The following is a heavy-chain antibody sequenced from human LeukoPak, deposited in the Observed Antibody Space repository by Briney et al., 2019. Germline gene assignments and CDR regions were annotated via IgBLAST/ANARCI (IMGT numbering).Heavy chain of an antibody. V-gene: IGHV3-21*01. Sequence: RSGGSLRLSCAASGFTFSSYSMNWVRQAPGKGLEWVSSISSSSSYIYYADSVKGRFTISRDNAKNSLYLQMNSLRAEDTAVYYCARSGPPGRYNWFDPWGQGTLVTVSS. J-gene: IGHJ5*02. CDR2: ISSSSSYI. CDR1: GFTFSSYS. CDR3: ARSGPPGRYNWFDP.